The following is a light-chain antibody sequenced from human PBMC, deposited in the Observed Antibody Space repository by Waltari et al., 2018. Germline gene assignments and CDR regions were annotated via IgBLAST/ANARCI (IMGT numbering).Light chain of an antibody. V-gene: IGKV4-1*01. Sequence: DIVMTQSPDSLAVSLGERATINCKSSQTVLYSSNNKNYLAWFQQKPGPPPKLLIYWASTREPGVPDRFNGSGSGTDFTLTINSLQAEDVAVYYCQQYYGSPLTFGGGTKVEIK. CDR1: QTVLYSSNNKNY. CDR3: QQYYGSPLT. CDR2: WAS. J-gene: IGKJ4*01.